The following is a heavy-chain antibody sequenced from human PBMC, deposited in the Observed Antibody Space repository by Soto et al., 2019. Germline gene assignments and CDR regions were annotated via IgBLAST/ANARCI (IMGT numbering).Heavy chain of an antibody. J-gene: IGHJ4*02. CDR2: IIPIFGTA. V-gene: IGHV1-69*13. Sequence: ASVKVSCKASGGTFSSYAISWVRQAPGQGLEWMGGIIPIFGTANYAQKFQGRVTITADESTSTAYMELSSLRSEDTAVYYCARAERRVRDIAARLNYWGQGTLVTVSS. CDR3: ARAERRVRDIAARLNY. CDR1: GGTFSSYA. D-gene: IGHD6-6*01.